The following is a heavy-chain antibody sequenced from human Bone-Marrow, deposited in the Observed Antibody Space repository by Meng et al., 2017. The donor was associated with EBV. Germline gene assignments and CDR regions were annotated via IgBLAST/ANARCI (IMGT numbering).Heavy chain of an antibody. CDR2: IIPIFGTA. J-gene: IGHJ2*01. Sequence: VQLVPSGAEVKKPGSSVKGPCKASGGTFSSYAISWVRQAPGQGLEWMGGIIPIFGTANYAQKFQGRVTITADESTSTAYMELSSLRSEDTAVYYCARDPTPGVWYFDLWGRGTLVTVSS. CDR3: ARDPTPGVWYFDL. V-gene: IGHV1-69*01. D-gene: IGHD7-27*01. CDR1: GGTFSSYA.